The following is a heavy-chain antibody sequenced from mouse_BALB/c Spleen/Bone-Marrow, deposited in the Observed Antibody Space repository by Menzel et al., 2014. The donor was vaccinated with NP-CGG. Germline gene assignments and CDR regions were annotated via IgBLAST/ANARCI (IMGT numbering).Heavy chain of an antibody. J-gene: IGHJ3*01. Sequence: EVKLVESGGDLVKPGGSLKLSCAASGFTFSSYGMSWVRQTPDKRLEWVATISSGGSYTYYPDSVKGRFTISRDNAKNTLDLQMSSLKSEDAAMYYCARQDYDWFAYWGQGTLVTVSA. CDR1: GFTFSSYG. CDR2: ISSGGSYT. D-gene: IGHD2-4*01. CDR3: ARQDYDWFAY. V-gene: IGHV5-6*01.